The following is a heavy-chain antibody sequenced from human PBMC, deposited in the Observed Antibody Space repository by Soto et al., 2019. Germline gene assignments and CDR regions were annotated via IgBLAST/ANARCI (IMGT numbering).Heavy chain of an antibody. Sequence: GGSLRLSCAASGFTFISYGMHWVRQAPGKGLEWVALISYDGSNKYYADSVKGRFTISRDNSKNTLYLQMNSLRAEDTAVYYCARESVAGTYAFDIWGQGTMVTVSS. CDR3: ARESVAGTYAFDI. J-gene: IGHJ3*02. D-gene: IGHD6-19*01. CDR2: ISYDGSNK. CDR1: GFTFISYG. V-gene: IGHV3-30*03.